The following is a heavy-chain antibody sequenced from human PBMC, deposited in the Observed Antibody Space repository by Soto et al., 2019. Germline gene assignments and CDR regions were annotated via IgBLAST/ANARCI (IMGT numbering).Heavy chain of an antibody. CDR1: GYTFSDSY. CDR2: IDTSGTKI. Sequence: PGGSLRLSCAASGYTFSDSYMSWIRQAPGKGLEWISYIDTSGTKIYYADSVKGRFTITRDNAKNSLYLEMNSLRDEDTAVYYCASHYDMWSGYLSPVDYWGQGTLVTVSS. V-gene: IGHV3-11*01. CDR3: ASHYDMWSGYLSPVDY. J-gene: IGHJ4*02. D-gene: IGHD3-3*01.